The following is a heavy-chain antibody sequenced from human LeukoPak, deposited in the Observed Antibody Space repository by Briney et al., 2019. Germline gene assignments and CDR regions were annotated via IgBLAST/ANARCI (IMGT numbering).Heavy chain of an antibody. CDR3: ARGSGSYDGYFDY. CDR1: GYTCTSYG. J-gene: IGHJ4*02. V-gene: IGHV1-18*01. CDR2: ISAYNGNT. Sequence: ASVKLSCTSSGYTCTSYGISWVRQAPGQGLGWVGWISAYNGNTNYAQKLQGRVTMTTDTSTSTAYMEVRSLRSDDTAVNYCARGSGSYDGYFDYWGQGTLVTVSS. D-gene: IGHD1-26*01.